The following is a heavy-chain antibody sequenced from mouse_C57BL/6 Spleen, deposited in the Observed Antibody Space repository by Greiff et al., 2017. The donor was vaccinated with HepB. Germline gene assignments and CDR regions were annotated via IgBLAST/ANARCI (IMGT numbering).Heavy chain of an antibody. CDR1: GYTFTDYE. J-gene: IGHJ4*01. CDR2: IDPETGGT. V-gene: IGHV1-15*01. CDR3: TRYGGWLLRAMDY. D-gene: IGHD2-3*01. Sequence: QVQLQQSGAELVRPGASVTLSCKASGYTFTDYEMHWVKQTPVHGLEWIGAIDPETGGTAYNQKFKGKAILTADKSSSTAYMELRSLTSEDSAVYYCTRYGGWLLRAMDYWGQGTSVTVSS.